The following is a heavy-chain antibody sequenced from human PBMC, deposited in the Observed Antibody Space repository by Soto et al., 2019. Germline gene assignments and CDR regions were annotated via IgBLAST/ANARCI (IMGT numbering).Heavy chain of an antibody. V-gene: IGHV4-30-4*01. Sequence: SETLSLTCTVSGGSITSDYSCWSWIRQHPGEGLEWIGHIFDSGTTYTNPSLRSQVAISLETSKSQFSLRLSSVTAADTAVYYCARLGAYYQSLDPWGPGTLVTVSS. CDR3: ARLGAYYQSLDP. CDR1: GGSITSDYSC. D-gene: IGHD2-21*01. J-gene: IGHJ5*02. CDR2: IFDSGTT.